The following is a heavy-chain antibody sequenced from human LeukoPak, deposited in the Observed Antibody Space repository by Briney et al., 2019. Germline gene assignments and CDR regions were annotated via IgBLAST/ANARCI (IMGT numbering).Heavy chain of an antibody. V-gene: IGHV3-30*03. CDR2: ISDDGSKK. J-gene: IGHJ6*03. Sequence: GGSLRLSCAVSGFIFSSYGMHWVRQAPGKGLEWVAVISDDGSKKYYADSVKGRFTISRDNSKNILYLQMNSLRAEDTAVYYCARGTSGTTAYYYYMDVWGKGTTVTISS. CDR1: GFIFSSYG. CDR3: ARGTSGTTAYYYYMDV. D-gene: IGHD1-1*01.